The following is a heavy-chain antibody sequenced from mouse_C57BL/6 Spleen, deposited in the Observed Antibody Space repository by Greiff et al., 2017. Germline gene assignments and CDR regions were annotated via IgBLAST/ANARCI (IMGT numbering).Heavy chain of an antibody. J-gene: IGHJ4*01. CDR1: GYAFSSYW. D-gene: IGHD2-5*01. CDR2: IYPGDGDT. V-gene: IGHV1-80*01. Sequence: VQLQESGAELVKPGASVKISCKASGYAFSSYWMNWVKQRPGKGLEWIGQIYPGDGDTNYNGKFKGKATMTADKSSSTAYMQLSSLTSEDSAVYFCARYYSSSYYYAMDYWGQGTSVTVSS. CDR3: ARYYSSSYYYAMDY.